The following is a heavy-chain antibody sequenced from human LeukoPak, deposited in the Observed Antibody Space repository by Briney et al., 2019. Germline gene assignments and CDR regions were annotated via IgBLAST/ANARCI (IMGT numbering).Heavy chain of an antibody. Sequence: ASVKVSCKASGYTFTGYFMHWVRQAPGQGLEWMGWINPNSGDTNYAQTLQGRVTMTRDTSISTVYMELSRLRSDDTAVYYCARDLSSTSNWELDYWGQGTLVTVSS. CDR2: INPNSGDT. CDR1: GYTFTGYF. V-gene: IGHV1-2*02. D-gene: IGHD7-27*01. CDR3: ARDLSSTSNWELDY. J-gene: IGHJ4*02.